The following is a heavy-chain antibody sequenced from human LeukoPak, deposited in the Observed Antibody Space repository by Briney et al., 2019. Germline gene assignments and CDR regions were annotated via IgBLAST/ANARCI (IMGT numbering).Heavy chain of an antibody. J-gene: IGHJ4*02. Sequence: GGSLILSCAASGFTFSSYAMSWVRQAPGKGLEWVSAISGSGGSTYYADSVKGRFTISRDNSKNTLYLQMNSLRAEDTAVYYCAKTRGYSYGYDAYWGQGTLVTVSS. CDR3: AKTRGYSYGYDAY. D-gene: IGHD5-18*01. CDR2: ISGSGGST. V-gene: IGHV3-23*01. CDR1: GFTFSSYA.